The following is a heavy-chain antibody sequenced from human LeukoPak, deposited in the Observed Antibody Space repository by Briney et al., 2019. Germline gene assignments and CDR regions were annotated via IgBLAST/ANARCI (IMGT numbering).Heavy chain of an antibody. Sequence: ASVKVSCKASGYTFADYYIHWVRQAPGQGLEWMGLINPNTAGTNYAQKFQGRVTMTRDTSITTAYMELSRLRSDDTAVYYCARRPIVGVPAPIDYWGQGNLVTVSS. J-gene: IGHJ4*02. CDR2: INPNTAGT. D-gene: IGHD2-2*01. CDR3: ARRPIVGVPAPIDY. CDR1: GYTFADYY. V-gene: IGHV1-2*02.